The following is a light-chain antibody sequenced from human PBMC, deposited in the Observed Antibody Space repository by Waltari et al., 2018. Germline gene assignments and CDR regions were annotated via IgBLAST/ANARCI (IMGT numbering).Light chain of an antibody. V-gene: IGKV3-11*01. CDR1: QSVSNY. Sequence: EIVLTQSPATLSLSPGERATLSCRTSQSVSNYLAWYQQKPGQAPRLLIYDASNRATGIPARFSGSGSGTDFTLTISSREPEDFAVYYCQQRSYWLTFGGGTKVEIK. CDR2: DAS. J-gene: IGKJ4*01. CDR3: QQRSYWLT.